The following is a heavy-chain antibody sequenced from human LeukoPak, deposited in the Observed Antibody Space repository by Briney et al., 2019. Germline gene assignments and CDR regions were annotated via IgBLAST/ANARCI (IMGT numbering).Heavy chain of an antibody. CDR2: IRGDGGGT. CDR1: GFTFSTYA. V-gene: IGHV3-23*01. D-gene: IGHD1-14*01. J-gene: IGHJ4*02. CDR3: ARDGTLDY. Sequence: GGSLRLSCAAAGFTFSTYAMTWVRQAPGQGLEWVLGIRGDGGGTYYADSAKGRFTISRDNSKNTLYLQMNSLRAEDTAVYYCARDGTLDYWGQGTLVTDSP.